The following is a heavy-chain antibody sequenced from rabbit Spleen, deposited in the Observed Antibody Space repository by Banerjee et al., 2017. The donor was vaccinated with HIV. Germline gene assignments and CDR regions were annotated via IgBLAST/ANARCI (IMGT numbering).Heavy chain of an antibody. J-gene: IGHJ4*01. CDR2: IYAGGSGTT. V-gene: IGHV1S40*01. D-gene: IGHD4-1*01. CDR1: GFSFSGSHY. CDR3: ARSAWGAWDYFNL. Sequence: QSLEESGGDLVKPGASLTLTCTASGFSFSGSHYMCWVRQAPGKGLEWIACIYAGGSGTTYYASWAKGRFTISKTSSTTVTLQMTSLTAADTATYFCARSAWGAWDYFNLWGPGTLVTVS.